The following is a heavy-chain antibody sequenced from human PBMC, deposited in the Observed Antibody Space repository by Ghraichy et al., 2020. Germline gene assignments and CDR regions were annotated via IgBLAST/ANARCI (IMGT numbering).Heavy chain of an antibody. J-gene: IGHJ3*02. CDR3: AKLRVVGAVVATIREDGDDAFDI. D-gene: IGHD5-12*01. CDR2: INHSGST. V-gene: IGHV4-34*01. Sequence: SQTLSLTCAVYGGSFSGYYWSWIRQPPGKGLEWIGEINHSGSTNYNPSLKSRVTISVDTSKNQFSLKLSSVTAADTAVYYCAKLRVVGAVVATIREDGDDAFDIWGQGTMVTVSS. CDR1: GGSFSGYY.